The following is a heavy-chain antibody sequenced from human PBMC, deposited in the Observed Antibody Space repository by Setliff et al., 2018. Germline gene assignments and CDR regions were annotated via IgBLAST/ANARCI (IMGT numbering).Heavy chain of an antibody. CDR2: IYIGGSA. CDR1: GGSISSYY. D-gene: IGHD6-13*01. Sequence: SETLSLTCTVSGGSISSYYWSWIRQPAGKGLEWIGHIYIGGSANYNPSLKSRVTMSIDTSKNQFSLKLNSVTAADTAVYYCARDAAFGGSSWYYYGMDVWGQGTKVTVSS. J-gene: IGHJ6*02. V-gene: IGHV4-4*07. CDR3: ARDAAFGGSSWYYYGMDV.